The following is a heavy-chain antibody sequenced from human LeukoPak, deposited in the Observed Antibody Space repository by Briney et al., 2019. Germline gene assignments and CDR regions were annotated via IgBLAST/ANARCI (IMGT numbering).Heavy chain of an antibody. Sequence: GGSLRLSCAASGFTFSSYGMHWVRQAPGKGLEWVAVIWYDGSNKYYVDSVKGRFTISRDNSKNTLYLQMNSLRAEDTAVYYCAREGQLGYFDYWGQGTLVTVSS. D-gene: IGHD3-16*01. J-gene: IGHJ4*02. CDR1: GFTFSSYG. CDR3: AREGQLGYFDY. CDR2: IWYDGSNK. V-gene: IGHV3-33*01.